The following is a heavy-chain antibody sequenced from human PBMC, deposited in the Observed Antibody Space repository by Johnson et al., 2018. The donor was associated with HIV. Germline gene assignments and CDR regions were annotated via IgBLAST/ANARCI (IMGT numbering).Heavy chain of an antibody. CDR2: ISWNSGSI. CDR1: GFTFSNYA. CDR3: ARVHPAVAGNDAFDI. V-gene: IGHV3-23*04. D-gene: IGHD6-19*01. Sequence: VQLVESGGGVVQPGGSLRLSCAASGFTFSNYAMTWVRQVAGKGLEWVSGISWNSGSIGYADSVKGRFTISRYNSKNTLYLQMNSLRAEDTAVYYCARVHPAVAGNDAFDIWGQGTMVTVSS. J-gene: IGHJ3*02.